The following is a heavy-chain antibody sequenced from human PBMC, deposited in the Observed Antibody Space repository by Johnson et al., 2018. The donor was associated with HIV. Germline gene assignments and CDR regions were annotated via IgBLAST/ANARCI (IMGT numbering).Heavy chain of an antibody. J-gene: IGHJ3*02. CDR3: ARPLQFFEWSDAFDM. CDR1: GFTFSDYY. Sequence: QVQLVESGGGLVKPGGSLRLSCAASGFTFSDYYMSWIRQAPGKGLEWVSYISYSASSMFYADSLQGRFTISRDNAKNSLYLQMSSLRAEDTAVYYCARPLQFFEWSDAFDMWGQGTMVTVSS. V-gene: IGHV3-11*04. CDR2: ISYSASSM. D-gene: IGHD3-3*01.